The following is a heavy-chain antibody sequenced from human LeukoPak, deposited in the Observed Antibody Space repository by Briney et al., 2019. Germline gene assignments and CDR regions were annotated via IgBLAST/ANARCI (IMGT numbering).Heavy chain of an antibody. CDR3: ARARRLARTRSYYFDY. V-gene: IGHV4-34*01. Sequence: SETLSLTCAVYGGSFSGYYRSWIRQPPGKGLEWIGEINHSGSTNYNPSLKSRVTISVDTSKNQFSLKLSSVTAADTAVYYCARARRLARTRSYYFDYWGQGTLVTVSS. CDR1: GGSFSGYY. CDR2: INHSGST. D-gene: IGHD2-21*01. J-gene: IGHJ4*02.